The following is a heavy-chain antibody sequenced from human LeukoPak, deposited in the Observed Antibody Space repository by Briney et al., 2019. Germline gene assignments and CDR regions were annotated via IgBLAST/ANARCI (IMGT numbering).Heavy chain of an antibody. J-gene: IGHJ6*02. Sequence: SETLSLTCTVSGGSISSYYWSWIRQPPGKGLEWIGYIYYSGSTNYNPSLKSRVTISVDTSKNQFSLKLSSATAADTAVYYCARVHGLYYYGMDVWGQGTTVTVSS. D-gene: IGHD4-17*01. V-gene: IGHV4-59*01. CDR1: GGSISSYY. CDR2: IYYSGST. CDR3: ARVHGLYYYGMDV.